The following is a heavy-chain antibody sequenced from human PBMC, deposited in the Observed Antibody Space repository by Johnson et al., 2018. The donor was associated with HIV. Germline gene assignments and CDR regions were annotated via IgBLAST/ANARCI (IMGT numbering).Heavy chain of an antibody. CDR1: GFTFSSYW. J-gene: IGHJ3*02. D-gene: IGHD1-26*01. V-gene: IGHV3-7*05. Sequence: VQLVESGGVVVRPGRSLRLSCAASGFTFSSYWMTWVRQAPGKGLEWVANIKQDGSEKKYVDSVKGRFTISRDNAKNSLHLQMNSLRAEDTAVYYCAREKWELRGDAFDIWGQGTMVTVSS. CDR2: IKQDGSEK. CDR3: AREKWELRGDAFDI.